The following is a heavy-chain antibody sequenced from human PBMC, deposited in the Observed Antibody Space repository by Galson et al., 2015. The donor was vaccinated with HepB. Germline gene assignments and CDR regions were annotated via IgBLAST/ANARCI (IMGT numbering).Heavy chain of an antibody. CDR1: AFTFSHYG. Sequence: SLRLSCAASAFTFSHYGMHWVRQAPGKGLEWVAFIWFDGSNQYYADSVKGRFTISRDNSDNTLYLQMNSLRVDDTAVYYCARDLIGSLPDSGDFQDKIDSWGQGTLVTVSS. D-gene: IGHD4-17*01. V-gene: IGHV3-33*01. CDR2: IWFDGSNQ. J-gene: IGHJ4*02. CDR3: ARDLIGSLPDSGDFQDKIDS.